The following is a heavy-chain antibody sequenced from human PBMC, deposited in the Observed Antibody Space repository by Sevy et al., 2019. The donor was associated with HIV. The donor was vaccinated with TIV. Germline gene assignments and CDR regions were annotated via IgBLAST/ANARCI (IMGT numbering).Heavy chain of an antibody. V-gene: IGHV3-11*01. Sequence: GGSLRLSCTDSKFTLRDYYMSWIRQAPGKGLEWVSYISSSDAIYYADSVKGRFTISRDDANNSLYLQMNSLSVDDTAVYYCARDHLSPMGYCSSTTCSTWGQGTLVTVSS. CDR3: ARDHLSPMGYCSSTTCST. D-gene: IGHD2-2*01. CDR2: ISSSDAI. CDR1: KFTLRDYY. J-gene: IGHJ4*02.